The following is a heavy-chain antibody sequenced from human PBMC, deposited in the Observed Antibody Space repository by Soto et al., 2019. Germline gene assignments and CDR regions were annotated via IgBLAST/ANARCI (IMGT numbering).Heavy chain of an antibody. J-gene: IGHJ4*02. CDR2: TYWDDDK. D-gene: IGHD4-17*01. CDR3: AHRQRTVYFDY. V-gene: IGHV2-5*02. Sequence: LEWLALTYWDDDKRYSPSLKSRLTITKDTSKNQVVLTMTNMDPVDTATYYCAHRQRTVYFDYWGQGTLVTVSS.